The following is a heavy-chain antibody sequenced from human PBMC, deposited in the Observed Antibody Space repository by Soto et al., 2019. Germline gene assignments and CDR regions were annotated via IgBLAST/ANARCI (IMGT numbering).Heavy chain of an antibody. CDR1: GFTFSSYG. V-gene: IGHV3-33*01. Sequence: QVPLVESGGGVVQPGRSLRLSCAASGFTFSSYGMHWVRQAPGKGLEWVAVIWYDGSNKYYADSVKGRFTISRDNSTNTLDLQMNSLRAEDTAVYYCARCAVGLAAAGTFWYFDLWGRGTLVTVSS. J-gene: IGHJ2*01. CDR2: IWYDGSNK. D-gene: IGHD6-13*01. CDR3: ARCAVGLAAAGTFWYFDL.